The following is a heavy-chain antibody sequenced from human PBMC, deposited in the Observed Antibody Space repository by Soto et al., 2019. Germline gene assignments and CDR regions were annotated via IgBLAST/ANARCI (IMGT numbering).Heavy chain of an antibody. D-gene: IGHD3-22*01. Sequence: SETLSLTCSFSGDSVTSHYLTWIRQSPEKGLERIGYMHYTGFSHYNPSLKSRLTISVDPSKNQFSLKLNSVTAADTAVFYCAGLFPYVSSGYHLNYLGQGTLVTVSS. J-gene: IGHJ4*02. CDR2: MHYTGFS. CDR1: GDSVTSHY. CDR3: AGLFPYVSSGYHLNY. V-gene: IGHV4-59*08.